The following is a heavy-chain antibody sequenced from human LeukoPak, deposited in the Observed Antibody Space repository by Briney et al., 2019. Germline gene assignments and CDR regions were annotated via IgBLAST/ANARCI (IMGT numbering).Heavy chain of an antibody. V-gene: IGHV1-69*06. CDR3: ATDSYYGSGSPIN. Sequence: GASVKVSCKASGGTFSSYVISWVRQAPGQGLEWMGGIIPIFGTANYAQKFQGRVTMTEDTSTDTAYMELSSLRSEDTAVYYCATDSYYGSGSPINWGQGTLVTVSS. D-gene: IGHD3-10*01. CDR2: IIPIFGTA. J-gene: IGHJ4*02. CDR1: GGTFSSYV.